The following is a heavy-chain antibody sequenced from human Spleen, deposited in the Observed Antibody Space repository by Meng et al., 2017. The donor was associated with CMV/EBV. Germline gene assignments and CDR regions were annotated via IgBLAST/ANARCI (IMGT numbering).Heavy chain of an antibody. J-gene: IGHJ4*02. Sequence: ASVKVSCKASGYTFTSYYMHWVRQAPGQGLEWMGIINPSGGSTSYAQKFQGRVTMTRDTSTSTVYMELGSLRSEDTAVYYCARVGDCGGDCYYFDYWGQGTLVTVSS. D-gene: IGHD2-21*01. CDR3: ARVGDCGGDCYYFDY. CDR2: INPSGGST. V-gene: IGHV1-46*01. CDR1: GYTFTSYY.